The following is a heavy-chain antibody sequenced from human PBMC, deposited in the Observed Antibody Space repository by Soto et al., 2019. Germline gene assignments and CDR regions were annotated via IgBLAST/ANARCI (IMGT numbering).Heavy chain of an antibody. V-gene: IGHV4-4*07. J-gene: IGHJ5*02. D-gene: IGHD5-12*01. CDR3: ERDYSGYGGYNWFDP. CDR2: IYTSGST. Sequence: SETLSLTCTVSGGSISSYYWSWIRQPAGKGLEWIGRIYTSGSTNYNPSLKSRVTMSVDTSKNQFSLKLSSVTAADTAVYYCERDYSGYGGYNWFDPWGQGTLVTVYS. CDR1: GGSISSYY.